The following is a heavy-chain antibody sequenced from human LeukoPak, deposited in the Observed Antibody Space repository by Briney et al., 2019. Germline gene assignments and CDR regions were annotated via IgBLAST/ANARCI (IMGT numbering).Heavy chain of an antibody. CDR1: GGSISSSSYY. D-gene: IGHD3-10*01. V-gene: IGHV4-39*07. Sequence: SETLSLTCNVSGGSISSSSYYWGWIRQPPGKGLEWIGSIYFSGRTYYNMSLKSRVTISIDTSKNQFSLKVNSVTAADTAVYYCARDNPYGSGTDYWGQGALVTVSS. J-gene: IGHJ4*02. CDR3: ARDNPYGSGTDY. CDR2: IYFSGRT.